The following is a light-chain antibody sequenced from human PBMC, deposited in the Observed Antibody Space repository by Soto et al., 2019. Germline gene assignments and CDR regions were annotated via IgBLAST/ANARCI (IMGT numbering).Light chain of an antibody. CDR1: ESIARH. J-gene: IGKJ5*01. CDR2: AAS. V-gene: IGKV1-39*01. CDR3: QQTYTTLSIT. Sequence: DIQMTQSPSSLSASVGDRVTITCRASESIARHLNWYQQKPGKAPKLLIYAASSLQNGVPSRFRGGGSGTDFTLTISNLLPEDFATYYCQQTYTTLSITFGQGTRPEIK.